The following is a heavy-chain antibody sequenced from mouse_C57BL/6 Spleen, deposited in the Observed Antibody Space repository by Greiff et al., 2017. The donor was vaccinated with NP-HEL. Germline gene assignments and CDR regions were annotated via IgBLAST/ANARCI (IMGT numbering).Heavy chain of an antibody. CDR1: GYAFSSSW. V-gene: IGHV1-82*01. Sequence: VQLQQSGPELVKPGASVKISCKASGYAFSSSWMNWVKQRPGTGLEWIGRIYPGDGDTNYNGKFKGKATLTADKSSSTAYMQLSSLTSEDSAVYFCARGAYDSWFAYWGQGTLVTVSA. CDR3: ARGAYDSWFAY. CDR2: IYPGDGDT. D-gene: IGHD2-4*01. J-gene: IGHJ3*01.